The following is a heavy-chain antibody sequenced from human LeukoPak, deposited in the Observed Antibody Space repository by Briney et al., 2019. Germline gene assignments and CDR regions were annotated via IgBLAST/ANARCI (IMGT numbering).Heavy chain of an antibody. Sequence: GGSLRLSCAASGFTVSSNYMSWVRQAPGKGLEWVSAISGSGGSTYYADSVKGRFTISRDNSKNTLYLQMNSLRAEDTAVYYCAKGGQPSYYFDYWGQGTLVTVSS. D-gene: IGHD3-16*01. CDR2: ISGSGGST. CDR3: AKGGQPSYYFDY. V-gene: IGHV3-23*01. CDR1: GFTVSSNY. J-gene: IGHJ4*02.